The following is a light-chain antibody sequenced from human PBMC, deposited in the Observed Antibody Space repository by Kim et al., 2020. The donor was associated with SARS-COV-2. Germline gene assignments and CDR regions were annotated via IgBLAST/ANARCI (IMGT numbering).Light chain of an antibody. J-gene: IGLJ1*01. CDR1: NIGSKS. CDR3: HVWDSSSDRYYV. V-gene: IGLV3-21*04. CDR2: YYS. Sequence: PGQTARSTCAGNNIGSKSVNGYQQKPGQAPVLVIYYYSDRPSGIPERFPCSNSGNTATLTISSVEAGDEDDYYCHVWDSSSDRYYVFGTGTKLTVL.